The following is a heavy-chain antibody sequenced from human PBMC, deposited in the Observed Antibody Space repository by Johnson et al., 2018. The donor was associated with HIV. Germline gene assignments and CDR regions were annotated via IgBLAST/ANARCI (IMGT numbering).Heavy chain of an antibody. CDR3: TSGKSWLAVDAFDI. CDR1: GFTFSGSA. J-gene: IGHJ3*02. D-gene: IGHD6-19*01. CDR2: IRSKANSYAT. Sequence: VQLVESGGGLVQPGGSLKLSCAASGFTFSGSAMHWVRQASGKGLEWVGRIRSKANSYATAYAASVKGRFTISRDDSKNTAYLQMNSLKTEDTAVYYCTSGKSWLAVDAFDIWGQGTVVIVSS. V-gene: IGHV3-73*01.